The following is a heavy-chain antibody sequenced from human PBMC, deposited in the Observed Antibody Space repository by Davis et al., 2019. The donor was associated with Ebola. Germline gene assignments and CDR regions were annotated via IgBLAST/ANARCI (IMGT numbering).Heavy chain of an antibody. J-gene: IGHJ4*02. CDR2: IYYSGST. CDR1: GGSISSYY. Sequence: SETLSLTCTVSGGSISSYYWSWIRQPPGKGLEWIGSIYYSGSTNYNPSLKSRVTISVDTSKNQFSLKLSSVTAADTAVYYCARVGSDYGDYIPDYWGQGTLVTVSS. CDR3: ARVGSDYGDYIPDY. D-gene: IGHD4-17*01. V-gene: IGHV4-59*01.